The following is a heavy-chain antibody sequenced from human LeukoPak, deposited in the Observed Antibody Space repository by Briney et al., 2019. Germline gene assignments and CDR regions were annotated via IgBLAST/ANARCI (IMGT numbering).Heavy chain of an antibody. Sequence: MSSETLSLTCTVSGGSISSNSDYWGWIRQPPGKGLEWIGEINHSGSTNYIPSLKSRVTISIDTSKNQFSLKLSSVTAADTAVYYCARMSPRLRRLTVTTSKGFDYWGQGTLVTVSS. CDR1: GGSISSNSDY. V-gene: IGHV4-39*07. CDR2: INHSGST. CDR3: ARMSPRLRRLTVTTSKGFDY. J-gene: IGHJ4*02. D-gene: IGHD4-17*01.